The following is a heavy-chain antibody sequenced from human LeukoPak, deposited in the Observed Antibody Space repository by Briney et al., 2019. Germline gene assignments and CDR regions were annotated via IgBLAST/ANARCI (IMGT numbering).Heavy chain of an antibody. CDR2: IYYSGST. CDR1: GGSISSYY. J-gene: IGHJ3*02. D-gene: IGHD3-22*01. CDR3: ANYYYDSSGCLGESAFDI. Sequence: SETLSLTCTVSGGSISSYYWSWIRQPPGKGLEWIGYIYYSGSTNYNPSLKSRVTISVDTSKNQFSLKLSSVTAADTAVYYCANYYYDSSGCLGESAFDIWGQGTMVTVSS. V-gene: IGHV4-59*01.